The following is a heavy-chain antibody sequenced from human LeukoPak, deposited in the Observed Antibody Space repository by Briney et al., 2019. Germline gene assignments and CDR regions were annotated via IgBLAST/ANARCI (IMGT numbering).Heavy chain of an antibody. D-gene: IGHD2-21*02. Sequence: PGGSLRLSCAASGFTFSSYAINWVRQAPGKGLEWVAVISYDGSNKYYADSVKGRFTISRDNSKNTLYLQMNSLRAEDTAVYYCARPAYCGGNCYYFPDYWGQGTLVTVSS. CDR3: ARPAYCGGNCYYFPDY. CDR1: GFTFSSYA. V-gene: IGHV3-30*04. CDR2: ISYDGSNK. J-gene: IGHJ4*02.